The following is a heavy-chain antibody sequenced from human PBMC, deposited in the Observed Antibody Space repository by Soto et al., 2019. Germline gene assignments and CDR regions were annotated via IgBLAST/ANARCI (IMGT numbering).Heavy chain of an antibody. J-gene: IGHJ4*02. CDR3: AKPGAYSSGWYDY. CDR2: ISSSVNII. V-gene: IGHV3-11*01. CDR1: GFTFSDYY. Sequence: GGSLRLSCAASGFTFSDYYMSWIRQAPGKGLEWVSYISSSVNIIYYADSVKGRFTISRDNAENSLYLQINSLRAEDTAVYYCAKPGAYSSGWYDYWGQGTLVTVSS. D-gene: IGHD6-19*01.